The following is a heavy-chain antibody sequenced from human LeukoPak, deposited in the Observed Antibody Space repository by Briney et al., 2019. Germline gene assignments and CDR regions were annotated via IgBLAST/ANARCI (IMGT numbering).Heavy chain of an antibody. CDR3: ARGPDHGGFDY. CDR2: INPNSGGT. Sequence: ASVKVSCKASGYTFTGYYMHWVRQAPGQGLEWMGWINPNSGGTNYAQKFQGWVTMTRDTSISTAYMDLSRLKSDDTAVYYCARGPDHGGFDYWGQGTLVTVSS. J-gene: IGHJ4*02. D-gene: IGHD3-16*01. CDR1: GYTFTGYY. V-gene: IGHV1-2*04.